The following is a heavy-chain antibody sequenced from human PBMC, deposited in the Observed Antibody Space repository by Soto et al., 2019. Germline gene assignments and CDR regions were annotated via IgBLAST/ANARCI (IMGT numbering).Heavy chain of an antibody. V-gene: IGHV3-15*01. D-gene: IGHD3-10*01. CDR3: TYYYGSGTPFDY. CDR1: GFTFSNAW. Sequence: GGSLRLSCAASGFTFSNAWMSWVRQAPGKGLEWVGRIKSKTDGGTTDYAAPVKGRFTISRDDSKNTLYLQMNSLKTEDTAVYYCTYYYGSGTPFDYWGQGTLVTVSS. CDR2: IKSKTDGGTT. J-gene: IGHJ4*02.